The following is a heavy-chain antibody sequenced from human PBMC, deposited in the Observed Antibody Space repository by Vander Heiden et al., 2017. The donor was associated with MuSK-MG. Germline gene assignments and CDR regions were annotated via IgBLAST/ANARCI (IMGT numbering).Heavy chain of an antibody. Sequence: EVQLLESGGGLVQPGGSLRLSCAASGFTFSSSARTGVRQATGKGPEWLSTITGNGDAIFYADSVKGRFTISRDNSKNTLYLQMPSLRAEDTALYYCAIGSGYSYACFDSWGQGTLVTVSS. CDR3: AIGSGYSYACFDS. CDR1: GFTFSSSA. D-gene: IGHD5-12*01. J-gene: IGHJ5*01. V-gene: IGHV3-23*01. CDR2: ITGNGDAI.